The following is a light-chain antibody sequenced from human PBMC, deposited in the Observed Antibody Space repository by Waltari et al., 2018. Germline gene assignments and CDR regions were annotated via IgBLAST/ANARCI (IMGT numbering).Light chain of an antibody. V-gene: IGLV2-14*01. CDR2: DVS. Sequence: QSALTQPASVSGSPGQSITLSCTGTSSDVGGYNYVSWYQQHQGKVPKLLIFDVSNRPSGVSSRFSGSKSGNTASLTISGLQAEDESDYYCCSFTSRSTWVFGGGTKLTVL. CDR1: SSDVGGYNY. CDR3: CSFTSRSTWV. J-gene: IGLJ3*02.